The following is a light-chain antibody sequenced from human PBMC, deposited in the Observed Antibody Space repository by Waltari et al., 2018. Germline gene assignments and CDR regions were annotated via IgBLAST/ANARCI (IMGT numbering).Light chain of an antibody. CDR2: AAS. V-gene: IGKV1-9*01. J-gene: IGKJ4*01. Sequence: DIQLTQSPSFLSASVGDRVTITRRASQGITTYLVRYQQKPGKAPKVLIYAASTLQSGVPSRFSGSGSGTEFTLTITSLQPEDFATYYCQQVNGYPLTFGGGTKLEIK. CDR3: QQVNGYPLT. CDR1: QGITTY.